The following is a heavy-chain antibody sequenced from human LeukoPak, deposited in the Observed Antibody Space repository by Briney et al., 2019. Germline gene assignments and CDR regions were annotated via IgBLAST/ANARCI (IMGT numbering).Heavy chain of an antibody. CDR1: GYSISSGYY. Sequence: SETLSLTCAVSGYSISSGYYWGWIRPPPGKGLEWIGSIYYSGSTYYNPSLKSRVTISVDTSKNQFSLKLSSVTAADTAVYYCARPHIYDFWSGYSNWFDPWGQGTLVTVSS. V-gene: IGHV4-38-2*01. J-gene: IGHJ5*02. CDR2: IYYSGST. D-gene: IGHD3-3*01. CDR3: ARPHIYDFWSGYSNWFDP.